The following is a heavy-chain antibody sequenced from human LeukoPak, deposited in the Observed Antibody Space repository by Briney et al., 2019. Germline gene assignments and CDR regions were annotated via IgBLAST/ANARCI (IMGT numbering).Heavy chain of an antibody. Sequence: GGSLRLSCAASGFSFSNYAMTWVRQVPGKGLEWVSAISGSGRGTYYADSVKGRFTISRDNSKSTLYLQMNSLRDEDTAVYYCAKDPLVREVTYDFWGQGTLVTVSS. CDR2: ISGSGRGT. D-gene: IGHD3-10*01. J-gene: IGHJ4*02. V-gene: IGHV3-23*01. CDR3: AKDPLVREVTYDF. CDR1: GFSFSNYA.